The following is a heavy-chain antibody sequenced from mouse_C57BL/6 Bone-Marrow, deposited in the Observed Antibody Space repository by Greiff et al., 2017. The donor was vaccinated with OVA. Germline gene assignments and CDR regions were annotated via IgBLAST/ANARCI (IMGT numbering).Heavy chain of an antibody. J-gene: IGHJ1*03. V-gene: IGHV1-19*01. Sequence: EVQLQQSGPVLVKPGASVKMSCKASGYTFTDYYMNWVKQSHGKSLEWIGVINPYNGGTSYNQKFKGKATLTVDKSSSTAYMELNSLTSEDSAVYYCARDLLPHWYFDVWGTGTTVTVSS. CDR2: INPYNGGT. D-gene: IGHD1-1*01. CDR1: GYTFTDYY. CDR3: ARDLLPHWYFDV.